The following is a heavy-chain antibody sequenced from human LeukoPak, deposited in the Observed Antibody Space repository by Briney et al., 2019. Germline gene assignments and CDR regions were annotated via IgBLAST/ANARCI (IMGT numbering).Heavy chain of an antibody. CDR3: ARNSAGYSSGWYGY. Sequence: SETLSLTCTVSGGSISSYYWSWIRQPPGKGLEWIGYIYYSGSTNYNPSLKSRVTISVDTSKNQFSLKLSSVTAADTAVYYCARNSAGYSSGWYGYWGQGTLVTVPS. CDR1: GGSISSYY. D-gene: IGHD6-19*01. CDR2: IYYSGST. V-gene: IGHV4-59*01. J-gene: IGHJ4*02.